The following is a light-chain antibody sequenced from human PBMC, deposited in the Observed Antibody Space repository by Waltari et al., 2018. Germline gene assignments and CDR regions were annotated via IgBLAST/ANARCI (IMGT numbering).Light chain of an antibody. CDR2: DNF. CDR1: TSNIGGNY. J-gene: IGLJ2*01. Sequence: QSVLTQPPSVSATPGQKVTISCSGSTSNIGGNYVSWYQQVPRAAPNLLIYDNFKRPPGFPDRFPASKSGTSATLGIAGVEAGDEATYFCASWDLSLSSVLFGGGTKVTV. V-gene: IGLV1-51*01. CDR3: ASWDLSLSSVL.